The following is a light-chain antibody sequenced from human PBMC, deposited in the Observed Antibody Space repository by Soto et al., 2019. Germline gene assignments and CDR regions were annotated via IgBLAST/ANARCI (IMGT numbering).Light chain of an antibody. V-gene: IGKV3-15*01. Sequence: EIVMTQSPATLSVSPGERATLSCRASQSVSTKLAWYRHKPGQAPRLLIYGASTRATGIPARFSGSGSGTEFTRPITSLQSEEFAVYYWQQYKNWPHFTFGPGTTVDIK. CDR1: QSVSTK. J-gene: IGKJ3*01. CDR3: QQYKNWPHFT. CDR2: GAS.